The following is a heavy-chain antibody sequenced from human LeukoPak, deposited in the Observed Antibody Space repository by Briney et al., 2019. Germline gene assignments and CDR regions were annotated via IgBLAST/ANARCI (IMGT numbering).Heavy chain of an antibody. CDR3: AGGNSIDV. D-gene: IGHD3-16*01. J-gene: IGHJ6*04. V-gene: IGHV3-7*03. CDR1: GFPFSNSW. Sequence: GGSLRLSCVVSGFPFSNSWMYWVRQAPGKGLEGVANIKKDGSGISYVDSVKGRFNISRDNAMNSLYLQMNSLRVEDTAVYFCAGGNSIDVWGKGTAVTVSS. CDR2: IKKDGSGI.